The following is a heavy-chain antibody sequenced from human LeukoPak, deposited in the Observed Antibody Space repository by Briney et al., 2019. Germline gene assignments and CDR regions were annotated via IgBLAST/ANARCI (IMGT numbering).Heavy chain of an antibody. CDR3: ARGRIAARPSRLDY. J-gene: IGHJ4*02. D-gene: IGHD6-6*01. V-gene: IGHV1-69*13. CDR2: IIPIFGTA. CDR1: GGTFSSYA. Sequence: SVKVSCKASGGTFSSYAISWVRQAPGQGLEWMGGIIPIFGTANYAQKFQGRVTITADESTSTAYMELSSLRSEDTAVYYCARGRIAARPSRLDYWGQGTQVTVSS.